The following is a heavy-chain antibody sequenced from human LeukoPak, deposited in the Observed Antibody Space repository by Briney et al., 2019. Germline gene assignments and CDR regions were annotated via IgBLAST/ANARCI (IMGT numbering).Heavy chain of an antibody. CDR3: AREPYYYDSSGYYYGGAFDI. CDR2: IIPIFGTA. J-gene: IGHJ3*02. Sequence: SVKVSCKASGGTFSSYAISWVRQAPGQGLEWMGGIIPIFGTANYAQKFQGRVTITADESTSTAYMELSSLRSEDTAVYYCAREPYYYDSSGYYYGGAFDIWGQGTMVTVSS. V-gene: IGHV1-69*01. D-gene: IGHD3-22*01. CDR1: GGTFSSYA.